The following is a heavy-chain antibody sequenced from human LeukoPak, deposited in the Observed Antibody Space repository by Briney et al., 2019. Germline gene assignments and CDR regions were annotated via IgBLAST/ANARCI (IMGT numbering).Heavy chain of an antibody. CDR3: AREDIVVVPAALGGYYYYGMDV. D-gene: IGHD2-2*01. V-gene: IGHV1-18*01. Sequence: ASVKVSCKASGYTFTSYGISWVRLAPGQGLEWMGWISAYNGNTNYAQKLQGRVTMTTDTSTSTAYMELRSLRSDDTAVYYCAREDIVVVPAALGGYYYYGMDVWGQGTTVTVSS. CDR1: GYTFTSYG. J-gene: IGHJ6*02. CDR2: ISAYNGNT.